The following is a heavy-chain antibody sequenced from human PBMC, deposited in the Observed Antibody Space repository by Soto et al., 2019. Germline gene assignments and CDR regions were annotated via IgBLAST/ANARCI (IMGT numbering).Heavy chain of an antibody. CDR1: GGSISSYY. Sequence: SETLSLTCTVSGGSISSYYWSWIRQPPGKGLEWIGYIYYSGSTNYNPSLKSRVTISVDTSKNQFSLKLSSVTAADTAVYYCARFQLTGDQGIDYWGQGTLVTVSS. D-gene: IGHD7-27*01. J-gene: IGHJ4*02. CDR3: ARFQLTGDQGIDY. V-gene: IGHV4-59*08. CDR2: IYYSGST.